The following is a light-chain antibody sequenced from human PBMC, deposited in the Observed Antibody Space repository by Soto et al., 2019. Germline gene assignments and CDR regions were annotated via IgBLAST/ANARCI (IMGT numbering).Light chain of an antibody. J-gene: IGKJ1*01. CDR2: DTS. V-gene: IGKV3-11*01. CDR3: QQRSDWPPT. Sequence: EIVLTQSPATLSLSPGERATLSCRASQTVGSYLAWFRQTPGQTPRLLVYDTSIRATGVPARFSGSGSGTDFTLTISSLEAEDFAIYYCQQRSDWPPTFGQGTKV. CDR1: QTVGSY.